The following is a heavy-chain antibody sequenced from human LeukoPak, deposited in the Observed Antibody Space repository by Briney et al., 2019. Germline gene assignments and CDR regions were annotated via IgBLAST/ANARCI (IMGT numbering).Heavy chain of an antibody. J-gene: IGHJ5*02. Sequence: GGSLRLSCAASGFTFSGYWMSWVRRAPGKGLEWVANIKPDGSDKAYVDSVKGRFTISRDNTKNSLYLQMSSLRAEDTAVYYCARAMTWGQGTLVSVSS. CDR2: IKPDGSDK. CDR3: ARAMT. CDR1: GFTFSGYW. V-gene: IGHV3-7*01.